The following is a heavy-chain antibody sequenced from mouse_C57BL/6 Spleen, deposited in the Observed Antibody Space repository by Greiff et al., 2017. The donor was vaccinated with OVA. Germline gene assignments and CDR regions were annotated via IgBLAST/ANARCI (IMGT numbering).Heavy chain of an antibody. CDR1: GYTFTDYN. V-gene: IGHV1-18*01. CDR2: INPNNGGT. CDR3: ARDYYGSSYSWYFDV. D-gene: IGHD1-1*01. Sequence: EVKLQQSGPELVKPGASVKIPCKASGYTFTDYNMDWVKQSHGKSLEWIGDINPNNGGTIYNQKFKGKATLTVDKSSSTAYMELRSLTSEDTAVYYCARDYYGSSYSWYFDVWGTGTTVTVSS. J-gene: IGHJ1*03.